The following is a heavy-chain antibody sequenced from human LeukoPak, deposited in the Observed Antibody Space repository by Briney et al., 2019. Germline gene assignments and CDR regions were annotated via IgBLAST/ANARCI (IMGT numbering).Heavy chain of an antibody. CDR3: ARTPPEIGSGWYLYFDY. Sequence: GGSLRLSCAVSGFTFSSYNMNWVRQAPGKGLEWVANIKQDGSEKYYVDSVKGRFTISRDNAKNSLYLQMNSLRAEDTAVYYCARTPPEIGSGWYLYFDYWGQGTLVTVSS. CDR2: IKQDGSEK. D-gene: IGHD6-19*01. V-gene: IGHV3-7*01. CDR1: GFTFSSYN. J-gene: IGHJ4*02.